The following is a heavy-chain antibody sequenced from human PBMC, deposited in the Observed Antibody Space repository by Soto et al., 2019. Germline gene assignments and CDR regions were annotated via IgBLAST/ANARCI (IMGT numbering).Heavy chain of an antibody. D-gene: IGHD5-18*01. CDR1: GYTFTNYD. V-gene: IGHV1-18*01. J-gene: IGHJ4*02. CDR3: GYVGGYSTGDYSFDL. CDR2: ISTNNGNT. Sequence: GASVKVSCKASGYTFTNYDFSWVRQAPGQGLEWMGWISTNNGNTKYSQKFQGRVTMTTDTSSTTAYMELRNLESDDTALYYCGYVGGYSTGDYSFDLWGQGTPVTVSS.